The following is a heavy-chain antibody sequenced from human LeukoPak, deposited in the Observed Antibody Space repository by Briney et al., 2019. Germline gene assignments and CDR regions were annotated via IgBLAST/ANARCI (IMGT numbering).Heavy chain of an antibody. V-gene: IGHV5-51*01. CDR3: ARTDIVVVVAATWESKDAFDI. CDR1: GYSFTSYW. CDR2: IYPGDSDT. Sequence: GESLKISCRGSGYSFTSYWIGWVRHMPGKGLEWMGIIYPGDSDTRYAPSFQGQVTISADKSISTAYLQWSSLKASDTAMYYCARTDIVVVVAATWESKDAFDIWGQETMVTVSS. D-gene: IGHD2-15*01. J-gene: IGHJ3*02.